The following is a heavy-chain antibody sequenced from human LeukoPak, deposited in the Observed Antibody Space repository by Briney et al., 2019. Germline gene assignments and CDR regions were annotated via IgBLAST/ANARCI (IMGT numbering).Heavy chain of an antibody. V-gene: IGHV3-30*02. CDR3: AKDRGGGGYTDFDY. J-gene: IGHJ4*02. Sequence: PGGSLRLSCAASGFTFNNYGVHWVRQSPGKGLEWVAFIRYDGNTKYYADSVKGRFTISRDNSKNTLYLQMNSLRPEDTALYYCAKDRGGGGYTDFDYWGQGTLVTVSS. CDR2: IRYDGNTK. CDR1: GFTFNNYG. D-gene: IGHD1-26*01.